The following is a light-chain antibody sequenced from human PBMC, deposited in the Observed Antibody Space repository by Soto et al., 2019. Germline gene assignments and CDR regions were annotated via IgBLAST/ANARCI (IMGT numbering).Light chain of an antibody. CDR3: QQYANLPLLT. CDR2: DAS. CDR1: QTISSF. J-gene: IGKJ4*01. V-gene: IGKV1-33*01. Sequence: SQMTQSPSSLSASVGDRVTITCRASQTISSFLNLYQQKLGKAPKLLIYDASNLETGVPSRFSGSGSGTDFTFTISSLQPEDIATYYCQQYANLPLLTFGGGTKVDIK.